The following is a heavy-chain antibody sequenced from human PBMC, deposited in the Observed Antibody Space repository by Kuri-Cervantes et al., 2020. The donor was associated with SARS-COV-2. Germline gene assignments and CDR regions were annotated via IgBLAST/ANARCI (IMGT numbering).Heavy chain of an antibody. Sequence: SVKVSCKASGGTFSSYAISWVRQAPGQGLEWMGGIIPTFGTANYAQKFQGRVTMTRDTSISTAYMELSRLRSDDTAVYYCARPMYSGSYYGGWGTFDYWGQGTLVTVSS. V-gene: IGHV1-69*05. CDR2: IIPTFGTA. CDR3: ARPMYSGSYYGGWGTFDY. CDR1: GGTFSSYA. J-gene: IGHJ4*02. D-gene: IGHD1-26*01.